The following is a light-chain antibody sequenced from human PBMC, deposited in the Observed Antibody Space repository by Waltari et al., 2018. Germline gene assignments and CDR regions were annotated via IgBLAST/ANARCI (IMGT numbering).Light chain of an antibody. J-gene: IGKJ4*01. CDR2: KVS. Sequence: DAVLTQSPLSLPVTLGQPASIPCRSSQTLVYKVGVTYLNWFQQRPGQSPRRLIYKVSTRDSGVPDRFSGSGSGTDFTLKISRVEAEDVGVYYCMQGTHWPLTFGGGTKVEIK. CDR3: MQGTHWPLT. V-gene: IGKV2-30*01. CDR1: QTLVYKVGVTY.